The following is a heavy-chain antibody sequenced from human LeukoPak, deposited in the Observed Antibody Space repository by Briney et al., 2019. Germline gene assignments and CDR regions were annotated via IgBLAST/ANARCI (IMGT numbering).Heavy chain of an antibody. CDR3: TKDYCGKFCSAV. CDR1: GFTFGSPW. J-gene: IGHJ6*02. Sequence: GGSLRLSCAASGFTFGSPWMHWVRQAPGKGLVWVSRINSDGSATAYADSVKGRFTISRDNAENTLYLQMNSLRAEDTAKYYCTKDYCGKFCSAVWGQGTTVTVSS. D-gene: IGHD3-9*01. CDR2: INSDGSAT. V-gene: IGHV3-74*01.